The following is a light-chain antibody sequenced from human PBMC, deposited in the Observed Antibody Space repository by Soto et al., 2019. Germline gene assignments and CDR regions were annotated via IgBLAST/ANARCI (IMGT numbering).Light chain of an antibody. Sequence: QSALTQPASVPGSPGQSITISCAGTRDDIGAYDYVSWYQQHPGNAPKLLVYEVTNRPSGVSDRFSGSKSGNTASLTISGLQAEDEADYYCNSYTNSSAVVFGGGTQVTVL. V-gene: IGLV2-14*01. J-gene: IGLJ2*01. CDR2: EVT. CDR1: RDDIGAYDY. CDR3: NSYTNSSAVV.